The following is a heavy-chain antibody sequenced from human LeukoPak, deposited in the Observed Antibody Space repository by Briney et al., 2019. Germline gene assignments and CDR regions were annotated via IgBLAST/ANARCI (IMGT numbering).Heavy chain of an antibody. V-gene: IGHV3-7*01. CDR3: ARASAVAGTRDY. CDR2: IKQDGSDK. J-gene: IGHJ4*02. CDR1: GFSFSSYW. D-gene: IGHD6-19*01. Sequence: GGSLRLSCTASGFSFSSYWMSWVRQAPGKGLEWVANIKQDGSDKYYVDSVKGRFTISRDNAKNSLYLQINSLRAEDSALYYCARASAVAGTRDYWGQGTLATVS.